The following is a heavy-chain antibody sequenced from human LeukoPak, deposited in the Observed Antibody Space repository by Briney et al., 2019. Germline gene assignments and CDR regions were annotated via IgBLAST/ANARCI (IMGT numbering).Heavy chain of an antibody. CDR2: INPNSGGT. CDR3: AILPVSGHFGYSYGYADY. V-gene: IGHV1-2*02. Sequence: ASVKVSCKASGYTFTGYYMHWVRQAPGQGLEWMGWINPNSGGTTYAQNFQGRVTMTRDTSISTAYMELSRLRSDDTAVYYCAILPVSGHFGYSYGYADYWGQGTLVTVS. D-gene: IGHD5-18*01. CDR1: GYTFTGYY. J-gene: IGHJ4*02.